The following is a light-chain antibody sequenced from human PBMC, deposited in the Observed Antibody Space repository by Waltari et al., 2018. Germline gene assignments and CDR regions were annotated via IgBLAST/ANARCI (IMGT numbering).Light chain of an antibody. V-gene: IGLV2-14*03. CDR1: SRDVVRYHY. CDR3: LSYTTSDTYV. Sequence: SALPQPASVSGSPGQSISIPCTGPSRDVVRYHYVSWYQQHPDKAPKLLIYDVTQRPSGISHRFSGSKSGYTASLTISGLQSEDEADYYCLSYTTSDTYVFGSGTRVTVL. CDR2: DVT. J-gene: IGLJ1*01.